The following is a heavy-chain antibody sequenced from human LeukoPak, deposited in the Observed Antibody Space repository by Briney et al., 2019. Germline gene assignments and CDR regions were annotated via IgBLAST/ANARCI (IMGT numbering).Heavy chain of an antibody. Sequence: PGGSLRLSCVVSGFSFSNYWMHWVRQAPGKGLVWVSRINSDGSTTSYAASVKGRFTISRDNAKNTLCLQMNSLRAEDTAVYYCARGIVGPTGDYWGQGTLVTVSS. CDR2: INSDGSTT. D-gene: IGHD1-26*01. V-gene: IGHV3-74*01. CDR3: ARGIVGPTGDY. CDR1: GFSFSNYW. J-gene: IGHJ4*02.